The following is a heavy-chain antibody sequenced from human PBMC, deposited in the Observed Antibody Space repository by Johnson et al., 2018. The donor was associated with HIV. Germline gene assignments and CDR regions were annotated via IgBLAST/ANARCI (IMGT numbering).Heavy chain of an antibody. V-gene: IGHV3-30*02. CDR1: GFTFSSYG. Sequence: QVQLVESGGGVVQPGGSLRLSCAASGFTFSSYGMHWVRQAPGKGLEWVAFIRYDGSNKYYADSVKGRFTISRDNSKNTLYLQMNSLRGEDTAVYYCARDREYGLAWGWALDIWGQGTMVTVSS. J-gene: IGHJ3*02. CDR2: IRYDGSNK. CDR3: ARDREYGLAWGWALDI. D-gene: IGHD6-19*01.